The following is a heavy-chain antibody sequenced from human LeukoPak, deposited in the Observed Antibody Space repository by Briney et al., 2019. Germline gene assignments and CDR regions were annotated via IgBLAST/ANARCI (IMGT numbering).Heavy chain of an antibody. V-gene: IGHV4-34*01. Sequence: SETLSLTRAVYGGSFCGYYWSWIRQPPGKGVERIGEINHSGSTNYNPSLKSRVTISVDTSKNQFSLKLSSVTAADTAVYYCARGQGYCSSTSCYGNWFDPWGQGTLVTVSS. D-gene: IGHD2-2*01. CDR2: INHSGST. J-gene: IGHJ5*02. CDR3: ARGQGYCSSTSCYGNWFDP. CDR1: GGSFCGYY.